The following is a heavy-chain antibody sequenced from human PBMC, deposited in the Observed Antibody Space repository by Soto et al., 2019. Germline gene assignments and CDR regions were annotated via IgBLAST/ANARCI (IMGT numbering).Heavy chain of an antibody. D-gene: IGHD5-12*01. CDR2: MNPNSGNT. V-gene: IGHV1-8*01. Sequence: QVQLVQSGAEVKKPGASVKVSCKASGYIFTNYDINWQRQATGQGLERMGWMNPNSGNTGYAQKFQGRVTMTRNTSTGTAFMELSGLRSEDTAVYYCARGHTGYTFSSGAFDFWGQGTMVTVFS. CDR3: ARGHTGYTFSSGAFDF. CDR1: GYIFTNYD. J-gene: IGHJ3*01.